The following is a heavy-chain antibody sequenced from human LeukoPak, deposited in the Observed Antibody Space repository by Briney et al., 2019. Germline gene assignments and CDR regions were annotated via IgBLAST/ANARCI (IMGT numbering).Heavy chain of an antibody. Sequence: PGGSLRLSCAVSGITLSNYGMSWVRQAPGKGLEWVAGISDSGGNTKYADSVKGRFTISRDNPKNTLYLHMNSLRAEDTAVNFCAKRGVVIRVILVGFHKEAYYFDSWGQGALVTVSS. CDR2: ISDSGGNT. CDR1: GITLSNYG. D-gene: IGHD3-22*01. J-gene: IGHJ4*02. CDR3: AKRGVVIRVILVGFHKEAYYFDS. V-gene: IGHV3-23*01.